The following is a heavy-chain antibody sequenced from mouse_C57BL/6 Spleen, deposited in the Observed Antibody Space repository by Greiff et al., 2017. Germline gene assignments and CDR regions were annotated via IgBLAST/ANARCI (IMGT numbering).Heavy chain of an antibody. D-gene: IGHD2-2*01. CDR2: IDPENGDT. CDR3: TWGVTEDY. J-gene: IGHJ2*01. CDR1: GFNIKDDY. Sequence: EVQLVESGAELVRPGASVKLSCTASGFNIKDDYMHWVKQRPEQGLEWIGWIDPENGDTEYASKFQGKATITADTSSNTAYLQLSSLTSEDTAVYYCTWGVTEDYWGQGTTLTVSS. V-gene: IGHV14-4*01.